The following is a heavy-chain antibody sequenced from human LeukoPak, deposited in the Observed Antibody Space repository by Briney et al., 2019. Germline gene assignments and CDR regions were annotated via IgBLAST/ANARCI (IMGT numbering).Heavy chain of an antibody. J-gene: IGHJ4*02. CDR3: ATEFSPKDYYYGSGKTWGY. CDR2: IIPIFGTA. V-gene: IGHV1-69*05. Sequence: ASVKVSCKASGGTFSSYAISWVRQAPGQGLEWMGGIIPIFGTANYAQKFQGRVTITTDESTSTAYMELSSLRSEDTAVYYCATEFSPKDYYYGSGKTWGYWGQGTLVTVSS. CDR1: GGTFSSYA. D-gene: IGHD3-10*01.